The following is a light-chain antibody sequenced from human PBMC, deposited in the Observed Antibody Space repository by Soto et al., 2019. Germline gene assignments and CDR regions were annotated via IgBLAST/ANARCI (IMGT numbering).Light chain of an antibody. Sequence: EIVLTQSPGTLSLSPGERATLSCRASQSVSSSYLAWYQQKPGQAPRLLIYGASSSATGIPDRFGGSGSGTDFTLTISRLEYEDFAVYYCHQYSSSPYTFGQGTKLEIK. J-gene: IGKJ2*01. CDR3: HQYSSSPYT. CDR1: QSVSSSY. CDR2: GAS. V-gene: IGKV3-20*01.